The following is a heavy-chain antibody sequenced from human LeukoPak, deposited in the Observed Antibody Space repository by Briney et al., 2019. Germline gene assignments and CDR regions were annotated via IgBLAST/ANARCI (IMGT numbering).Heavy chain of an antibody. J-gene: IGHJ4*02. V-gene: IGHV4-59*01. D-gene: IGHD3-22*01. CDR1: GGSISSYY. CDR3: ASQGINYYDSSGYYQFDY. Sequence: PSETLSLTCTVSGGSISSYYWSWIRQPPGKGLEWIGYIYYSGSTNYNPSLKSRVTISVDTSKNQFSLKLSSVTAADTAVYYCASQGINYYDSSGYYQFDYWGQGTLVTVSS. CDR2: IYYSGST.